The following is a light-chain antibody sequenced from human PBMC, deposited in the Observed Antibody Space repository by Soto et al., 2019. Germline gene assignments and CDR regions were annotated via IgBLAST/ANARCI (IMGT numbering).Light chain of an antibody. CDR1: QSLTSN. V-gene: IGKV3-15*01. Sequence: EILLTQSPVTLSVSPGARATLSCRASQSLTSNLAWYQQRPGQAPRLLIYDTSTRATDVPARFSGSGSGTEFTLTIASLQSEDFEVYYCQQYNHWPRMLSFGGGTRVEL. J-gene: IGKJ4*01. CDR3: QQYNHWPRMLS. CDR2: DTS.